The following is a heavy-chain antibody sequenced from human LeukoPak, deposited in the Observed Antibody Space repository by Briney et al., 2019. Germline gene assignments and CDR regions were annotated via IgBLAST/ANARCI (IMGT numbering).Heavy chain of an antibody. CDR3: ARVPRSYYYYYYMDV. CDR2: IYYSGSS. J-gene: IGHJ6*03. V-gene: IGHV4-59*01. CDR1: GGSISSYY. Sequence: PSETLSLTCTVSGGSISSYYWSWNRQPPGKGLEWIGYIYYSGSSNYNPSLKSRVTMSADTSKNQFSLKLSSVTAADTAVYYCARVPRSYYYYYYMDVWGKGTTVTVSS.